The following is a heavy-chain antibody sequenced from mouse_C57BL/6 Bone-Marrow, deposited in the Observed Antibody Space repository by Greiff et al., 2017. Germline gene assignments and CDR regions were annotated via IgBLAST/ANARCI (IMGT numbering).Heavy chain of an antibody. Sequence: EVQLQESGPGLVKPSQSLSLTCSVTGYSITSGYYWNWIRQFPGNKLEWMGYISYDGSNNYNPSLKNRISITRDTSKNQFFLKLNSVTTEDTATYYCARDEVGPFAYWGQGTLVTVSA. J-gene: IGHJ3*01. CDR3: ARDEVGPFAY. D-gene: IGHD4-1*01. V-gene: IGHV3-6*01. CDR2: ISYDGSN. CDR1: GYSITSGYY.